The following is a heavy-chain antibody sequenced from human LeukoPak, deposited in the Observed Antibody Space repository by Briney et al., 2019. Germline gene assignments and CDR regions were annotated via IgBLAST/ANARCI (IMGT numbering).Heavy chain of an antibody. D-gene: IGHD2-2*01. CDR3: ARHFCSSTSCYVRGYWFDP. CDR1: GYTFTSYW. J-gene: IGHJ5*02. Sequence: GASVKVSCKASGYTFTSYWIGWVRQMPGKGLEWMGIIYPGDSDTRYSPSFQGQVTISADKSISTAYLQWSSLKASDTAMYYCARHFCSSTSCYVRGYWFDPWGQGTLVTVSS. CDR2: IYPGDSDT. V-gene: IGHV5-51*01.